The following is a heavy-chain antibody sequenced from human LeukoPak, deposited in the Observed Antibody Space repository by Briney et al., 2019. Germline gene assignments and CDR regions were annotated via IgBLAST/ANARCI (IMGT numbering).Heavy chain of an antibody. J-gene: IGHJ6*02. CDR3: ARDLYYDSSGYYPYYYGMDV. Sequence: GRSLRLSCAASGFTFSSYGMHWVRQAPGKGLEWVALMWSDGTNEDYAESVKGRFTISRDNSKDTLFLQMNSLRAEDTAVYYCARDLYYDSSGYYPYYYGMDVWGQGTTVTVSS. CDR2: MWSDGTNE. CDR1: GFTFSSYG. D-gene: IGHD3-22*01. V-gene: IGHV3-33*01.